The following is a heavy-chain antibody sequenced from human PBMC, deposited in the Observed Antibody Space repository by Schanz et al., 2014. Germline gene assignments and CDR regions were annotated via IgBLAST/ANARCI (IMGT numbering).Heavy chain of an antibody. D-gene: IGHD3-16*02. CDR1: GFTFSSYT. V-gene: IGHV3-48*01. CDR3: ARDNRYYLFDY. CDR2: ITYNGGTI. Sequence: EVQLVQSGGGLVQPGGSLRLSCAASGFTFSSYTMNWARQAPGKGLEWISYITYNGGTIYYADSVKGRFTISRDNSKNTLYLQLGSLSAEDTAVYFCARDNRYYLFDYWGQGALVTVSS. J-gene: IGHJ4*02.